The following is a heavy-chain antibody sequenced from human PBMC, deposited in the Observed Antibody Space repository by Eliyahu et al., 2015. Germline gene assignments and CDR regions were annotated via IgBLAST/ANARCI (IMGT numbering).Heavy chain of an antibody. CDR2: IWSHGNEK. CDR3: ARWGVVGHFDF. CDR1: GFTFSSYG. D-gene: IGHD1-26*01. V-gene: IGHV3-33*01. Sequence: QVQLVESGGGVAQPGKSLRLXCAXSGFTFSSYGIPWVRQTPGRGVEWVAIIWSHGNEKYYADSVKGRFGISRDNSKNTVSLQMDSLRVEDTAVYYCARWGVVGHFDFWGQGTLVTVSS. J-gene: IGHJ4*02.